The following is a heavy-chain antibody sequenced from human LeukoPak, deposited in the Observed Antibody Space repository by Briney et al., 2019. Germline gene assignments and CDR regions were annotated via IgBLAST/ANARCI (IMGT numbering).Heavy chain of an antibody. D-gene: IGHD2-2*01. CDR1: GFTFSSYA. J-gene: IGHJ4*02. CDR2: ISGSGGST. V-gene: IGHV3-23*01. Sequence: GGSLRLSCAASGFTFSSYAMSWVRQAPGKGLEWVSAISGSGGSTYYADSVKGRFTISRDNSKNTLYLQMNSLRAEDTAVYYCAKTPGGVVVPPTLYFDYWGQGTLVTVSS. CDR3: AKTPGGVVVPPTLYFDY.